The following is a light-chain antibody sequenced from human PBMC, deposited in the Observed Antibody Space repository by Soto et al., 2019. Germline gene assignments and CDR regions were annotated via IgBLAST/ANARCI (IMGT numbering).Light chain of an antibody. CDR1: SSDVGTYNL. Sequence: QSALTQPASAYGSPGQSITVSCTGTSSDVGTYNLVSWYQQHPGNVPKLIIFDVTKRRSGVSDRFSGSKSGNTASLTISGFQAEDEATYYCCSYAGGISVFATGTKVTV. CDR3: CSYAGGISV. V-gene: IGLV2-23*02. J-gene: IGLJ1*01. CDR2: DVT.